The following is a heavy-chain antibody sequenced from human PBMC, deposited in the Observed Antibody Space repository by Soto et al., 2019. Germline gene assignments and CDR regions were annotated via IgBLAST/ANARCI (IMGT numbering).Heavy chain of an antibody. J-gene: IGHJ6*02. D-gene: IGHD6-25*01. Sequence: GSLRLSCAASGFTFSSYAMSWVRQAPGKGLEWVSAISGSGGSTYYADSVKGRFTISRDNSKNTLYLQMNSLRAEDTAVYYCAKGVDTVMFYSDYRDVMACCGRGTTDTVSS. CDR3: AKGVDTVMFYSDYRDVMAC. CDR2: ISGSGGST. CDR1: GFTFSSYA. V-gene: IGHV3-23*01.